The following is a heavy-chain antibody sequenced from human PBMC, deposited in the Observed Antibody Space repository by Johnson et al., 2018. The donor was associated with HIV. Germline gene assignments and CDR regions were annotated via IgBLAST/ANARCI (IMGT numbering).Heavy chain of an antibody. CDR3: ARGASSSNSFDI. J-gene: IGHJ3*02. CDR2: INQEGSAK. V-gene: IGHV3-7*05. D-gene: IGHD6-6*01. Sequence: VQLVVSGGGLVQPGGSLRLSCAASGFTFSRYWMNWFRPAPGKRLEWVSHINQEGSAKSYVDSVKGRFTISRDNAKNSMYLQMNSLRFEDTGVYYCARGASSSNSFDIWGQGTMVTVSS. CDR1: GFTFSRYW.